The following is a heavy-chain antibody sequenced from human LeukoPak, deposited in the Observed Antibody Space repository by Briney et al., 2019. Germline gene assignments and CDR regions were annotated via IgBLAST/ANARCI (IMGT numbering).Heavy chain of an antibody. CDR3: RRDGFSSMH. Sequence: GGSLRLSCAASGFTFSNAWMSWVRQAPGKGLEWVGRIKSKTDGGTIDYAAPVKGRFTISRDDSKNTVYLQINSLKTEDTAVYYCRRDGFSSMHWGQGTLVTVSS. J-gene: IGHJ4*02. D-gene: IGHD5-24*01. V-gene: IGHV3-15*01. CDR2: IKSKTDGGTI. CDR1: GFTFSNAW.